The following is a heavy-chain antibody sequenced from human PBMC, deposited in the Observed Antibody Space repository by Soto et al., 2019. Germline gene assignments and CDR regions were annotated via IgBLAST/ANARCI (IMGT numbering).Heavy chain of an antibody. CDR2: IYWDDDE. V-gene: IGHV2-5*02. J-gene: IGHJ4*02. CDR3: AHSRNLITEDAQVGDFDS. CDR1: GFSLSTDGEG. Sequence: QVTLKESGPTLVKPTQTLTLTCTFSGFSLSTDGEGVGWVRQPPGGALEWLALIYWDDDERYSPSLKTRLTITKDPPRNQVVLILTDMVPDVTGTYYCAHSRNLITEDAQVGDFDSWGQGTLVTVSS. D-gene: IGHD3-10*01.